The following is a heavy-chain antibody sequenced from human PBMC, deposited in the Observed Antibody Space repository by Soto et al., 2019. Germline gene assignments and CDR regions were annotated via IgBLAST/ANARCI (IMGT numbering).Heavy chain of an antibody. CDR3: ATFYGDYVSY. D-gene: IGHD4-17*01. V-gene: IGHV4-39*01. CDR1: GGSISSSSYY. J-gene: IGHJ4*02. Sequence: QLQLQESGPGLVKPSETLSLTCTVSGGSISSSSYYWGWIRQPPGKGLEWIGSIYYSGSTFYNPSLKSRVTISVDPSKHQFSLKLSSVTAADTAVYYCATFYGDYVSYWRQGTLVTVSS. CDR2: IYYSGST.